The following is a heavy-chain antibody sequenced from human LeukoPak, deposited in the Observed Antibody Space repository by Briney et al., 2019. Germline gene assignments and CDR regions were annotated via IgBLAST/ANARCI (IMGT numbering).Heavy chain of an antibody. CDR2: ICGSGGTT. D-gene: IGHD2-15*01. V-gene: IGHV3-23*01. Sequence: GGSLRLSCAPSGFTFSSYAMSWVRQAPGKGLEWVSAICGSGGTTYYADSVKGRFTISRDNSKNTLYLQMNSLRAEDTAVYYCAKGSGGSCYSGSDNWDQGTLVTVSS. J-gene: IGHJ4*02. CDR1: GFTFSSYA. CDR3: AKGSGGSCYSGSDN.